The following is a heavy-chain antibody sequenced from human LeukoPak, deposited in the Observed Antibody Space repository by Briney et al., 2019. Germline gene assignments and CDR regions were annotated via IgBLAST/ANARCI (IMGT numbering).Heavy chain of an antibody. CDR2: IYYSGST. D-gene: IGHD3-3*01. Sequence: SQTLSLTCTVSGGSISSGDYHWSWIRQPPGKGLEWIGYIYYSGSTYYNPSLKSRVTISVDTSNNQFSLKLSSVTAADTAVYYCARGRTGSYYDFWSGYSPAYYYYYGMDVWGQGTTVTVSS. V-gene: IGHV4-30-4*01. J-gene: IGHJ6*02. CDR3: ARGRTGSYYDFWSGYSPAYYYYYGMDV. CDR1: GGSISSGDYH.